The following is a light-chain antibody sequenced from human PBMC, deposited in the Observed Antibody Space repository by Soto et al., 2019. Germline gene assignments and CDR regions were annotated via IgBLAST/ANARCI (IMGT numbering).Light chain of an antibody. CDR1: QSVSSSY. CDR2: GAS. Sequence: ENVLTQSPGTLSLSPGERAALSCRASQSVSSSYLAWYQQKPGQAPRLLIYGASSRATGIPDRFSGSGSGTDFTLTISRLEPEDFAVYYCQQYGSSPPLITFGQGTRLEIK. V-gene: IGKV3-20*01. CDR3: QQYGSSPPLIT. J-gene: IGKJ5*01.